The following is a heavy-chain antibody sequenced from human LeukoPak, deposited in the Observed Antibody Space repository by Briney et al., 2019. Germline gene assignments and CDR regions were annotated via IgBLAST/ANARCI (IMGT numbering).Heavy chain of an antibody. CDR3: ARVLLRTGIPEGFDP. CDR2: INPNSGGT. Sequence: ASVKVSCKASGHTFGDHYMHWVRQALGQGLEWMGWINPNSGGTKYAQRFQGRVTMTRDTSISTAYMELRRLRSDDTAVYYCARVLLRTGIPEGFDPWGQGTLVTVSS. D-gene: IGHD1-14*01. CDR1: GHTFGDHY. J-gene: IGHJ5*02. V-gene: IGHV1-2*02.